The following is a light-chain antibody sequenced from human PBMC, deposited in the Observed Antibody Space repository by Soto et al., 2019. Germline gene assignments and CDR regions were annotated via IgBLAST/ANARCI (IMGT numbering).Light chain of an antibody. J-gene: IGLJ7*01. V-gene: IGLV2-23*02. CDR1: SSDVGSYNP. CDR2: EVS. Sequence: QSALTQPASVSGSPGQSITISCTGTSSDVGSYNPVSWYQQHPGKAPKLLIYEVSKRPSGVSNRFSGSRSGNTASLTISGLQAEDEADYYCCSYAGSGTAVFGGGTQLT. CDR3: CSYAGSGTAV.